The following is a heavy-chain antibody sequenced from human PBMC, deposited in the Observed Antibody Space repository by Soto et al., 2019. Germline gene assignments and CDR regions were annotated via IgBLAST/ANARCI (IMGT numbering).Heavy chain of an antibody. V-gene: IGHV4-31*03. CDR1: GGSISSGGYY. J-gene: IGHJ6*02. CDR3: ASDYDRSGNYYYGMDV. CDR2: IYYSGST. D-gene: IGHD3-22*01. Sequence: QVQLQESGPGLVKPSQTLSLTCTVSGGSISSGGYYWSWIRQHPGKGLEWIGYIYYSGSTYYNPSLTSRVTISVDTSKNQFSLKLSSVTAADTAVYYCASDYDRSGNYYYGMDVWGQGTTVTVSS.